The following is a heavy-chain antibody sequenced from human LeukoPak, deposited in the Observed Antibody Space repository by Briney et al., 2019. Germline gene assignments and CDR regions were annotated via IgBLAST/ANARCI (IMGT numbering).Heavy chain of an antibody. V-gene: IGHV3-48*04. J-gene: IGHJ4*02. CDR2: ISHTSDSI. D-gene: IGHD6-13*01. CDR1: GFTFRIYG. CDR3: ARDPTVVAAAAGYFDY. Sequence: GGSLRLSCVASGFTFRIYGMNWVRQAPGKGPEWVSYISHTSDSILYADSVKGRFTISRDNAKNSLYLQMNSLRAEDTAVYYCARDPTVVAAAAGYFDYWGQGTLVTVSS.